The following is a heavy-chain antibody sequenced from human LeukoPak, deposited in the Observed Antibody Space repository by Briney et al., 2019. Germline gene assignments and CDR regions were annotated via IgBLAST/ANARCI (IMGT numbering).Heavy chain of an antibody. D-gene: IGHD3-22*01. V-gene: IGHV3-23*01. CDR1: GFTFSSYA. J-gene: IGHJ4*02. Sequence: GGSLRLSCAASGFTFSSYAMSWVRQAPGKGLEWVSAISGSGGSTYYADSVKGRFTISRDNSKNTLYLQMNSLRAEDTAVYYCAKDQAYSHYYDSSGSEGFDYWGQGTLVTVSS. CDR3: AKDQAYSHYYDSSGSEGFDY. CDR2: ISGSGGST.